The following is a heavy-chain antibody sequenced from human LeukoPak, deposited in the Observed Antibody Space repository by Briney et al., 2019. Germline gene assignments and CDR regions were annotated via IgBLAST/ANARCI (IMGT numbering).Heavy chain of an antibody. CDR3: ARGRITPDY. D-gene: IGHD5-24*01. CDR1: GFPFRSYA. Sequence: PGQSLRLACVVSGFPFRSYAMSWVSPAPGNGLEWVCCIRDTGGSAFYADSVKGRFNMSRDNSKKTVSVQMNSLRADDTVVYWCARGRITPDYWGEGILVTASS. J-gene: IGHJ4*02. V-gene: IGHV3-23*01. CDR2: IRDTGGSA.